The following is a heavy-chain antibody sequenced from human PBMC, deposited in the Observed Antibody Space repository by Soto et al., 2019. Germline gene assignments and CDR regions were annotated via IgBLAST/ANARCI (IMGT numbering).Heavy chain of an antibody. Sequence: ASVKVSCKASGYTSTNYGMHWVRQAPGQRLEWMGRINPSGGSTRYAQKFQGRVTMTRDTSISTAYMELSRLRSDDTAVYYCAREGLRSYYYYGMDVWGQGTTVTVSS. CDR1: GYTSTNYG. CDR3: AREGLRSYYYYGMDV. D-gene: IGHD4-17*01. J-gene: IGHJ6*02. V-gene: IGHV1-46*01. CDR2: INPSGGST.